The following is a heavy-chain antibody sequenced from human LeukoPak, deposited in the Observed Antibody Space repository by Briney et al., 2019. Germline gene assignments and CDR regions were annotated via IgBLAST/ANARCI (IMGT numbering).Heavy chain of an antibody. Sequence: PAGGSLRLSCAASGFTFSSYGMHWVRQAPGKGLEWVAFIRYDGSNKYYADSVKGRFTISRDNSKNTLYLQMNSLRAEDTAVYYCAKDLAHTVTTSGGCFDYWGQGTLVTVSS. V-gene: IGHV3-30*02. J-gene: IGHJ4*02. D-gene: IGHD4-17*01. CDR3: AKDLAHTVTTSGGCFDY. CDR2: IRYDGSNK. CDR1: GFTFSSYG.